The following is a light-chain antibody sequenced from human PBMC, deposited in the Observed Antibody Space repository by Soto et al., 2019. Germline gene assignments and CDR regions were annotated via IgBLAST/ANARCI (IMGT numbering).Light chain of an antibody. CDR3: QQYGTSVPIT. V-gene: IGKV3-20*01. CDR1: QSVSSSY. CDR2: GAS. Sequence: EIGLTQSPGTLSLSPGERATLSCRASQSVSSSYLAWYQQKPGQAPRILIYGASSRATGIPDRFSGSGSGTDFTLTISRLEPEDFAVYYCQQYGTSVPITFGQGTRLEIK. J-gene: IGKJ5*01.